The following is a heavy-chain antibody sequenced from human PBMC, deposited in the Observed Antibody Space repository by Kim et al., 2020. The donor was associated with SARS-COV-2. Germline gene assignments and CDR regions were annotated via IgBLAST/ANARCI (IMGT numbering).Heavy chain of an antibody. J-gene: IGHJ4*02. D-gene: IGHD2-2*01. V-gene: IGHV3-11*06. Sequence: ADSVKGRCTNARDNDKNSLYLQMSSLRAEDTAVYYCASTTYCSSTSCHDYWGQGTLVTVSS. CDR3: ASTTYCSSTSCHDY.